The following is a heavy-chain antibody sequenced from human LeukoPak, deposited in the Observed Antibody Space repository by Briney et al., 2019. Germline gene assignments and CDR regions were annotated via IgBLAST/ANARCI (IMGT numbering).Heavy chain of an antibody. D-gene: IGHD3-10*01. V-gene: IGHV5-51*01. Sequence: GESLKISCKVSGYILTNNWIGWVRQVPGKGLEWMGITYPGDSDTRYSPSFQGQVTISADKSISTAYLQWSSLKASDTAMYYCARLRGVRAPFDPWGQGTLVTVSS. CDR2: TYPGDSDT. CDR1: GYILTNNW. CDR3: ARLRGVRAPFDP. J-gene: IGHJ5*02.